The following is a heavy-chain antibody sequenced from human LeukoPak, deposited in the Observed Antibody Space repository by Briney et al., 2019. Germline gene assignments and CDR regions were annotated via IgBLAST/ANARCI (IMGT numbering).Heavy chain of an antibody. V-gene: IGHV1-46*01. CDR2: INPSGGST. J-gene: IGHJ3*02. Sequence: ASVKVSCKASGYTFTSYYMHWVRQAPGQGLEWMGIINPSGGSTSYAQKFQGRVTMTRDTSTSTVYMELSSLRSEDTAVYYCAITYSWDDAFDIWGQGTMVTVSS. CDR3: AITYSWDDAFDI. CDR1: GYTFTSYY. D-gene: IGHD2-15*01.